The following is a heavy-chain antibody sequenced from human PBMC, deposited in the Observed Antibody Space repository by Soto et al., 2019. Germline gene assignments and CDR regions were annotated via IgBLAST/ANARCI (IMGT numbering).Heavy chain of an antibody. D-gene: IGHD1-1*01. CDR2: IYYGGST. V-gene: IGHV4-59*08. Sequence: SETLSLTCTVSGGSISNYYWSWIRQPPGKGLEWIGYIYYGGSTNYNASLKSRVTISVDTSKNQFSLKLNSVTAADTAVYYCARHGGNGPFDSWGQGTLVTVSS. CDR1: GGSISNYY. CDR3: ARHGGNGPFDS. J-gene: IGHJ4*02.